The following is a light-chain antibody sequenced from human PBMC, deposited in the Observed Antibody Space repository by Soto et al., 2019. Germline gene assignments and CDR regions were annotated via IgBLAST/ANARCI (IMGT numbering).Light chain of an antibody. CDR2: LNSDGSH. Sequence: QLVLTQSPSASASLGASVKLTCTLSSGHSSYAIAWHQQQPEKGPRYLMKLNSDGSHSKGDGIPDRFSGSSSGAERYLTISSLQYEDEADYYCQNWGTGMGVFGGGTKLTVL. V-gene: IGLV4-69*01. J-gene: IGLJ3*02. CDR1: SGHSSYA. CDR3: QNWGTGMGV.